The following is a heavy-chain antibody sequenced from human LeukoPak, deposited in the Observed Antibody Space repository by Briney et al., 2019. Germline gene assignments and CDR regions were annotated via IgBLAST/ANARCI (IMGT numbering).Heavy chain of an antibody. J-gene: IGHJ4*02. CDR2: VYRSGTT. Sequence: SETLCLTCVVYGYSISSGYHWGWIRQPPGKGLEWIGSVYRSGTTYYDPSLKSRVTISVDTSKNQISLKVRSVTAADTAMYYCARENWVFDYWGQGILVTVSS. V-gene: IGHV4-38-2*02. CDR3: ARENWVFDY. D-gene: IGHD7-27*01. CDR1: GYSISSGYH.